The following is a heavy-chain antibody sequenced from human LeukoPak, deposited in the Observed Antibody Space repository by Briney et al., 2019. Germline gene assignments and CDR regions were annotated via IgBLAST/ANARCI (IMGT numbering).Heavy chain of an antibody. CDR3: AKSGSGYSPFDY. Sequence: GGSLRLSCAASGFTFDDYTMHWVRQAPGKGLEWVSLISWDGGSTYYADSVKGRFTISRDNSKNSLYLQMNSLRTEDTALYYCAKSGSGYSPFDYWGQETLVTVSS. D-gene: IGHD3-3*01. CDR1: GFTFDDYT. J-gene: IGHJ4*02. V-gene: IGHV3-43*01. CDR2: ISWDGGST.